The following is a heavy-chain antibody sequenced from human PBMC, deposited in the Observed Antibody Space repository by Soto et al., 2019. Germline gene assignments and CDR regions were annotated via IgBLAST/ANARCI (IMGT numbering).Heavy chain of an antibody. D-gene: IGHD2-2*01. CDR2: IYYSVST. J-gene: IGHJ5*02. CDR3: ARAPCLGYCSSTGTIDP. V-gene: IGHV4-31*03. Sequence: VQLQESCPGLGEPSQTLSLTCTVSGCSISSGGYSWSGIRQHPEKGLEWIGYIYYSVSTYYNPSLKSRVTITVDTSTNQFTLKRSSVTAADTAVYYCARAPCLGYCSSTGTIDPWGQGTLVTVSS. CDR1: GCSISSGGYS.